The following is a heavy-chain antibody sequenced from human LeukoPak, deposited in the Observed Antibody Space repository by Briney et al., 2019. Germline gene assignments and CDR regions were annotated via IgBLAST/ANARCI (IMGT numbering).Heavy chain of an antibody. Sequence: AGSLRLSCAASRFTFSNAWMSWVRQAPGKGLEWVAVISYDGSSKTYADSVKGRFTISRDNSKNTLSLQMNSLRAEDTAVYYCANEGYDGSGSYPDNWGQGTLVSVSS. D-gene: IGHD3-10*01. CDR1: RFTFSNAW. CDR3: ANEGYDGSGSYPDN. V-gene: IGHV3-30*18. CDR2: ISYDGSSK. J-gene: IGHJ4*02.